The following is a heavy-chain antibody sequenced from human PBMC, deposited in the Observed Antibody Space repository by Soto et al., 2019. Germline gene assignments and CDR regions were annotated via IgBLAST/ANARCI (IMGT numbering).Heavy chain of an antibody. Sequence: ASVKVSCKASGYTFTGYYMHWVRQAPGQGLEWMGWINPNSGGTNYAQKFQGWVTMTRGTSISTAYMELSRLRSDDTAVYYCARDPLLHEYSSSSRVVYYFDYWGQGTLVTVSS. D-gene: IGHD6-6*01. CDR3: ARDPLLHEYSSSSRVVYYFDY. CDR1: GYTFTGYY. V-gene: IGHV1-2*04. J-gene: IGHJ4*02. CDR2: INPNSGGT.